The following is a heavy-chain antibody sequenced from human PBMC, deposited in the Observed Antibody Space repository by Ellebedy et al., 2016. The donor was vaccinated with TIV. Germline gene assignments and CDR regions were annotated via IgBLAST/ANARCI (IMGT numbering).Heavy chain of an antibody. D-gene: IGHD3-10*01. Sequence: GESLKISCKGSGYSFTRYWIGWVRQMPGKGLEWMGTIYPGDSDTRYSPSFQGQVTISADKSLSTANLQWRSLKASDTAIYYCARHFYGTAIEAIDYWGQGTLVTVSS. CDR2: IYPGDSDT. CDR3: ARHFYGTAIEAIDY. V-gene: IGHV5-51*01. CDR1: GYSFTRYW. J-gene: IGHJ4*02.